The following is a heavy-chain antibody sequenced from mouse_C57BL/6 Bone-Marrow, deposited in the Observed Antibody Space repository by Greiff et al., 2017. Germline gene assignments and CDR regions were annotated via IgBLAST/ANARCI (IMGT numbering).Heavy chain of an antibody. J-gene: IGHJ2*01. CDR3: ARRGAYGNFFDY. Sequence: QVQLQQPGAELVKPGASVKMSCKASGYTFTSYWITWVKQRPGQGLEWIGDIYPGSGSTNYNEKFKSKATLTVDTSSSTAYMRLSSLTSEDSAVYYCARRGAYGNFFDYWGQGTTLTVSS. CDR2: IYPGSGST. D-gene: IGHD2-1*01. CDR1: GYTFTSYW. V-gene: IGHV1-55*01.